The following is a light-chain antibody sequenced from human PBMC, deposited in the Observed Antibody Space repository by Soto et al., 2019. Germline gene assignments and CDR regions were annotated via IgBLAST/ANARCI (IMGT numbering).Light chain of an antibody. CDR2: EVT. Sequence: QSALTQPPSVSGSPGQSVTISCTGTSSDVGKYDRVSWYQQPPGTAPKLIIYEVTNRPSGVPARFSGSTSGNTASLTISGLQAQAEADYYCSSYISTSRYVFGAGTKVTVL. CDR3: SSYISTSRYV. J-gene: IGLJ1*01. CDR1: SSDVGKYDR. V-gene: IGLV2-18*02.